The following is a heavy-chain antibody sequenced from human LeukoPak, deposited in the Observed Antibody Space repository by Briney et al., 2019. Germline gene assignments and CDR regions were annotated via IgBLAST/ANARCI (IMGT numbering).Heavy chain of an antibody. V-gene: IGHV3-48*01. CDR3: ARDKIVGATHFDY. J-gene: IGHJ4*02. CDR1: GFTFSNYN. Sequence: GGSLRLSCAASGFTFSNYNLNWARQAPGKGLEWVSYISSRSPSIFYGDSVKGRFTISRDNAKNSLYLQMNSLRAEDTAVYYCARDKIVGATHFDYWGQGALVTVSS. CDR2: ISSRSPSI. D-gene: IGHD1-26*01.